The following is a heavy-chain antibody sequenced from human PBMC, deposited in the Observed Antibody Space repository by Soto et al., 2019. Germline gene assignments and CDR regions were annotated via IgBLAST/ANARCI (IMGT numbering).Heavy chain of an antibody. CDR1: GGSISSGGYY. J-gene: IGHJ4*02. Sequence: SETLSLTCTVSGGSISSGGYYWSWIRQHPGRGLEWIGYIYYSGSTYYNPSLKSRVTISVDTSKNQFSLKLSSVTAADTAVYYCVSQGWLREMYYFDYWGQGTLVTVAS. CDR3: VSQGWLREMYYFDY. V-gene: IGHV4-31*03. D-gene: IGHD5-12*01. CDR2: IYYSGST.